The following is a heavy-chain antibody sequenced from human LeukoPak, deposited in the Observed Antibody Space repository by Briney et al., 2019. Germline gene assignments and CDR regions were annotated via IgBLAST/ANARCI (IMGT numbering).Heavy chain of an antibody. CDR3: VRDLILVWTPGDDFDH. V-gene: IGHV3-74*01. CDR1: GFTFSKDD. J-gene: IGHJ4*02. Sequence: GGSLRLSCAASGFTFSKDDFHWVRQAPGKGLEWVSRINERATIISYADSVKGRFTISRENARNTLYLQMNSLTAEDTAVYYCVRDLILVWTPGDDFDHWGQGTLVTVSS. D-gene: IGHD3-16*01. CDR2: INERATII.